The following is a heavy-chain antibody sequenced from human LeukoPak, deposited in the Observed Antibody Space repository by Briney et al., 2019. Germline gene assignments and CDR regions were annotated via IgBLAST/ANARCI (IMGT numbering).Heavy chain of an antibody. V-gene: IGHV1-18*01. CDR3: ARGYCSGGSCYPHN. Sequence: ASVKVSCKASGYTFTSYGISWVRQAPGQGLEWMGWISAYNSNTNYAQKLQGRVTMTTDTSTSTAYMELRSLRSDDTAVYYCARGYCSGGSCYPHNWGQGTLVTVSS. CDR2: ISAYNSNT. CDR1: GYTFTSYG. D-gene: IGHD2-15*01. J-gene: IGHJ4*02.